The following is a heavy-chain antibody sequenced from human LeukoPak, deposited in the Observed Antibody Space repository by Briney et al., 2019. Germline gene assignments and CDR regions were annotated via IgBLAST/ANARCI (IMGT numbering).Heavy chain of an antibody. D-gene: IGHD1-26*01. Sequence: PSETLSLTCTVSGGSISSGGYYWSWIRQHPGKGLEWIGYIYYSRSTYYNPSLKSRVTISVDTSKNQFSLKLSSVTAADTAVYYCARTTISYFDCWGQGTLVTVSS. J-gene: IGHJ4*02. V-gene: IGHV4-31*03. CDR1: GGSISSGGYY. CDR2: IYYSRST. CDR3: ARTTISYFDC.